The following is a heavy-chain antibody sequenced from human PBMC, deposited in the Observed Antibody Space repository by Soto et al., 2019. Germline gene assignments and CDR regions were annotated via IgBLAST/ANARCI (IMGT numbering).Heavy chain of an antibody. Sequence: SVKVSCKASGGTFSSYAISWVRQAPGQGLEWMGGIIPIFGTANYAQKFQGRVTITADESTSTAYMELSSLRSEDTAVYYCARAGTVPHNWFDPWGQGTLVIVSS. V-gene: IGHV1-69*13. CDR2: IIPIFGTA. D-gene: IGHD4-4*01. J-gene: IGHJ5*02. CDR3: ARAGTVPHNWFDP. CDR1: GGTFSSYA.